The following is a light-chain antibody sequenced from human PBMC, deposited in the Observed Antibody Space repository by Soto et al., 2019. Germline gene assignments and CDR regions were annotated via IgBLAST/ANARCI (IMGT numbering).Light chain of an antibody. CDR2: DAS. CDR3: QQYDNLRT. J-gene: IGKJ2*01. Sequence: DIQMTQSPSSLSASVGDRLTITCQASQGISTYLNWYQQKPGKAPKLLISDASRLQPGVPSRFSGSGSGTDFPFIITRLQPEYIATYYCQQYDNLRTFGQGTRVEI. CDR1: QGISTY. V-gene: IGKV1-33*01.